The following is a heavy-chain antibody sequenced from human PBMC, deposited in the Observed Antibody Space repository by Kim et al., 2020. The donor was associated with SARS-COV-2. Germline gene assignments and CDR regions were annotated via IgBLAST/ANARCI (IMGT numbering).Heavy chain of an antibody. CDR3: ARPLRGEKVVAATGGWFDP. CDR1: GGSFSGYY. D-gene: IGHD2-15*01. J-gene: IGHJ5*02. CDR2: INHSGST. Sequence: SETLSLTCAVYGGSFSGYYWSWIRQPPGKGLEWIGEINHSGSTNYNPSLKSRVTISVDTSKNQFSLKLSSVTAADTAVYYCARPLRGEKVVAATGGWFDP. V-gene: IGHV4-34*01.